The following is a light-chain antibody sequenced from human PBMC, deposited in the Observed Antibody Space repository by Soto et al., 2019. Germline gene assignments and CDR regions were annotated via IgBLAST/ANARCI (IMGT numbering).Light chain of an antibody. CDR3: QQYNSYPWT. J-gene: IGKJ1*01. Sequence: DIQMTQSPSTLSASVGDRVTITCRASQNIDRWLAWYQQKPGKAPNLLIYGASSLESGLPSRFSGSGSGTEFTLTISSLRPDDFATYYCQQYNSYPWTFGQGTKVEIK. CDR1: QNIDRW. CDR2: GAS. V-gene: IGKV1-5*03.